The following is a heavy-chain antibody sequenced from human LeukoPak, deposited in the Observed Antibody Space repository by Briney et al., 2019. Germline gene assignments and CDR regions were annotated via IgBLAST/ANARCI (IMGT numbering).Heavy chain of an antibody. CDR3: ARDPRLNWFDP. J-gene: IGHJ5*02. Sequence: SETLSLTCAVSGYSISSGYYWGWIRPPPGKGVDWIGNIYHSGSTYYNPSLKSRVTISVDTSKNQFSLKLRSMTAADTAVYYCARDPRLNWFDPRGQGTLVTVSS. V-gene: IGHV4-38-2*02. CDR1: GYSISSGYY. CDR2: IYHSGST.